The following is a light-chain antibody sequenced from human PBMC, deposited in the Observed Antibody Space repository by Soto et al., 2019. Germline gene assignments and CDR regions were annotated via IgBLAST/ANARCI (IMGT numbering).Light chain of an antibody. J-gene: IGLJ2*01. CDR1: SSDGGGYNC. Sequence: QSALTQPPSASGSPGQSVTISCTGTSSDGGGYNCVSWYQQHPGKAPKLMIYEVTRRPPGVPDRFSGSKSGNTASLTVSGLQAEDEADYYCSSYAGSNTVVFGGGTKLTVL. CDR3: SSYAGSNTVV. CDR2: EVT. V-gene: IGLV2-8*01.